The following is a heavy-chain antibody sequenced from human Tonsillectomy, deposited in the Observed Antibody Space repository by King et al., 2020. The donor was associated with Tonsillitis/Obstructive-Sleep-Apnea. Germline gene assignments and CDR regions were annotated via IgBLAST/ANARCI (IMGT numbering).Heavy chain of an antibody. J-gene: IGHJ4*02. D-gene: IGHD1-1*01. V-gene: IGHV1-3*01. CDR2: VNPGTGNT. CDR3: ARDRSGPDY. CDR1: GYTFTDYA. Sequence: QLVQSGAEVKKPGASVKVSCKASGYTFTDYAVYWVRQAPGQRLEWMGWVNPGTGNTKYSEKLQGRVTITRDTSASIAYLTLNSLRSEDTAVDYCARDRSGPDYWGQGSLVTASS.